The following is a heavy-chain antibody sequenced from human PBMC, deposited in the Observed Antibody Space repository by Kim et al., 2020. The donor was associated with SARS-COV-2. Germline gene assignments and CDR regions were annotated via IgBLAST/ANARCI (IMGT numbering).Heavy chain of an antibody. CDR2: IWYDGSNK. CDR3: AKEGGSLEYSSSWGGNFHH. CDR1: GFTFSSYA. V-gene: IGHV3-33*06. J-gene: IGHJ1*01. D-gene: IGHD6-13*01. Sequence: GGSLRLSCAASGFTFSSYAMHWVRQAPGKGLEWVAVIWYDGSNKYYADSVKGRFTISRDNSKNTLYLQMNSLRAEDTAVYYCAKEGGSLEYSSSWGGNFHHWGQGTLVTVSS.